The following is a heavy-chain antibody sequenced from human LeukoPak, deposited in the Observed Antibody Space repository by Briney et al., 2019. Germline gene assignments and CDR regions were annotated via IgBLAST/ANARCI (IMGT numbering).Heavy chain of an antibody. CDR1: GGSITSHY. CDR3: ATIKRGSIFGYFDF. Sequence: SETLSLTCTVSGGSITSHYWSWVRQPPGKGLEWIAYLFDSVRTKDNPSLKSRLTLSADTSKNQFSLRLNSVTAADTAVYYCATIKRGSIFGYFDFWGLGIKVTVSS. D-gene: IGHD5-18*01. CDR2: LFDSVRT. V-gene: IGHV4-59*11. J-gene: IGHJ4*02.